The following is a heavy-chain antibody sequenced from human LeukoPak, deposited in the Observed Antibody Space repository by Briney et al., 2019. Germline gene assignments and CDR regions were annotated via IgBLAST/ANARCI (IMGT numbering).Heavy chain of an antibody. CDR1: GGSISSGGYS. V-gene: IGHV4-30-2*01. Sequence: TSETLSLTCAVSGGSISSGGYSWSWIRQPPGKGLEWIGYIYHSGSTYYNPSPKSRVTISVDRSKNQFSLKLSSVTAADTAVYYCARAPHDDAFDIWGQGTMVTVSS. J-gene: IGHJ3*02. CDR2: IYHSGST. CDR3: ARAPHDDAFDI.